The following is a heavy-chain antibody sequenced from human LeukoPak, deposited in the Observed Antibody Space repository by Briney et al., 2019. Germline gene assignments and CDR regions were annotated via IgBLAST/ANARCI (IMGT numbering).Heavy chain of an antibody. V-gene: IGHV4-34*01. D-gene: IGHD3-22*01. J-gene: IGHJ4*02. Sequence: SETLSLTCAVYGGSFSGYYWSWIRQPPGKGLEWIGEINHSGSTNYNPSLKSRVTISVDTSKNQFSLKLSSVTAADTAVYYCARSSGYYYSDYWGQGTLVTVSS. CDR2: INHSGST. CDR1: GGSFSGYY. CDR3: ARSSGYYYSDY.